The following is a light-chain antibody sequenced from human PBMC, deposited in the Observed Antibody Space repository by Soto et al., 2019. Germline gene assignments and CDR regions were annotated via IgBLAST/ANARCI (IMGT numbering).Light chain of an antibody. Sequence: QSALTQPASVSASPGQSITISCTGTSSDVGGYKYVSWYQQYPGKAPKLMMYEVSNRPSGISNRFSGSKSGNTASLTITGLRAEDEADYYCFSYRSTGILLFGGGTKLTVL. CDR1: SSDVGGYKY. J-gene: IGLJ2*01. CDR3: FSYRSTGILL. V-gene: IGLV2-14*01. CDR2: EVS.